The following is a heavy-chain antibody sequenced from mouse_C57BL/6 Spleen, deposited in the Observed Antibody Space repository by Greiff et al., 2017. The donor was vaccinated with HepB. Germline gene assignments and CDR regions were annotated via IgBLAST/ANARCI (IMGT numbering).Heavy chain of an antibody. CDR2: IDPNSGGT. Sequence: QVHVKQPGAELVKPGASVKLSCKASGYTFTSYWMHWVKQRPGRGLEWIGRIDPNSGGTKYNEKFKSKATLTVDKPSSTAYMQLSSLTSEDSAVYDCARERIWNYYAMDYWGQGTSVTVSS. D-gene: IGHD1-1*02. J-gene: IGHJ4*01. CDR1: GYTFTSYW. CDR3: ARERIWNYYAMDY. V-gene: IGHV1-72*01.